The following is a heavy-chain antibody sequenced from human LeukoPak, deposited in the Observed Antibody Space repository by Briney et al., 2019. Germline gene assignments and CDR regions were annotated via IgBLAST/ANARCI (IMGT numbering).Heavy chain of an antibody. D-gene: IGHD2-8*01. CDR3: AGGEGLWCYYFEY. CDR2: ISGTGGST. CDR1: GFTFSNSA. Sequence: GGSLRLSCAASGFTFSNSAMNWVRQMPGQGLEWVASISGTGGSTDYADSVKGRFTISRDNSKNMMYLRMNSLTVEDTAVYYCAGGEGLWCYYFEYWGQGTLITVSS. J-gene: IGHJ4*02. V-gene: IGHV3-23*01.